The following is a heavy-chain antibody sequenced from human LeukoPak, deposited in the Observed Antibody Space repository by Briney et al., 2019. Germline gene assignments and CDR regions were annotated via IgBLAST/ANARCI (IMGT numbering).Heavy chain of an antibody. J-gene: IGHJ5*02. Sequence: ASVKVSCKTSGYTFTKYYMHWVRQAPGQGLEWMGWMNPNSGGTNYTQKFRGRVTMTRDTSINTAYMELSRLKSDDTAVYYCARESRVVVVAAARLERRWFNPWGQGTLVTVSS. CDR1: GYTFTKYY. V-gene: IGHV1-2*02. D-gene: IGHD2-15*01. CDR3: ARESRVVVVAAARLERRWFNP. CDR2: MNPNSGGT.